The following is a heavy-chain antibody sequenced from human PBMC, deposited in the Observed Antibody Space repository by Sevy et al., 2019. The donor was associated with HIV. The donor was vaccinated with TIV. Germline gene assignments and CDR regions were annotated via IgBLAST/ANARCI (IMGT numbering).Heavy chain of an antibody. J-gene: IGHJ6*02. CDR2: TYYRSKLYN. V-gene: IGHV6-1*01. CDR1: GDSVSTNSAA. CDR3: TSDDVHRDYYYGMDV. Sequence: QSQTLSLTCAIYGDSVSTNSAAWNWIRQYPSRGLEWLGRTYYRSKLYNDYAESLKSRITINPDTSKNQLSRLLHAVTPEDTAVYYCTSDDVHRDYYYGMDVWGQGTTVTVSS.